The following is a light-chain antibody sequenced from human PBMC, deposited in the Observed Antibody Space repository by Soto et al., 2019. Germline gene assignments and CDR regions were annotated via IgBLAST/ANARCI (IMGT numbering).Light chain of an antibody. CDR2: GAS. Sequence: EIVLTHSPDTLSLSPGERATLSCRASESVSNNYLAWYQQKPGQAPRLVIYGASSRATGIPDRFSGSGSGTDFTLTISRLEPEDFAVYYCQQYSKSPLTLGQGTKVDIK. CDR3: QQYSKSPLT. V-gene: IGKV3-20*01. CDR1: ESVSNNY. J-gene: IGKJ1*01.